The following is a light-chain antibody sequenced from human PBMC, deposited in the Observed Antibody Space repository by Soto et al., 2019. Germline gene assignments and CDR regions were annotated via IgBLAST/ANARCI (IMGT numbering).Light chain of an antibody. V-gene: IGKV1-39*01. J-gene: IGKJ4*02. CDR1: QNIGSF. CDR3: QQGFSTPPT. CDR2: GAS. Sequence: DIQMTQSPPSVSASVGDTVIITCRTSQNIGSFLSWYQQKLGKVPSLLIYGASKLQRGVPSRFVGSGSGTEFTLTIIALQPEDFATYYCQQGFSTPPTFGRGTHLEIK.